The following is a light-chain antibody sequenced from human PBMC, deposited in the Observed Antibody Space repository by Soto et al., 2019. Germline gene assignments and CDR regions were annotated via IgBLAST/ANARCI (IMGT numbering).Light chain of an antibody. V-gene: IGLV2-14*01. CDR1: TRDIAGYNY. CDR3: TSFSSSTSLYV. J-gene: IGLJ1*01. Sequence: QSVLTQPASVSGSLGQSITISCTGTTRDIAGYNYISWYQQLPGKAPKLMIYQVTIRPSGISNRFSGSKFGNTASLTISGLQAEDEADYYCTSFSSSTSLYVFGTGTKVTVL. CDR2: QVT.